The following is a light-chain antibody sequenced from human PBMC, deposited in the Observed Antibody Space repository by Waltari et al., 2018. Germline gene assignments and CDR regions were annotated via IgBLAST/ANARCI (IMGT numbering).Light chain of an antibody. Sequence: QMTQSPSSLSASVGVSVTITCQASQDISNYLNWYQQKPGKAPKLLIYDASNLETGVPSRFSGSGSVTDFTFTISSLQPEDIATYYCQQYDNLPPYTFGQGTKLEIK. CDR2: DAS. J-gene: IGKJ2*01. CDR3: QQYDNLPPYT. V-gene: IGKV1-33*01. CDR1: QDISNY.